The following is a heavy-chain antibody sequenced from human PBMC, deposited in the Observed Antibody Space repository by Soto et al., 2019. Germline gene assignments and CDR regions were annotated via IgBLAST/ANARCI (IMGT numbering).Heavy chain of an antibody. D-gene: IGHD3-9*01. Sequence: QVHLVESGGGVGQPGGSLRLSCAASEFSFSSYAMHWIRQAPGKGLEWVAVISFDGNIIHYADSVKGRFIISRDNSKNTLYLQIHSLSGEDTAVYYCARTFDTITYYFDYWGQGTLVTVSS. CDR2: ISFDGNII. CDR3: ARTFDTITYYFDY. V-gene: IGHV3-30-3*01. J-gene: IGHJ4*02. CDR1: EFSFSSYA.